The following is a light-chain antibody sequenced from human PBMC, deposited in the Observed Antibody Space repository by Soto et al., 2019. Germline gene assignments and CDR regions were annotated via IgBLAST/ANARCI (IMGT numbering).Light chain of an antibody. J-gene: IGKJ2*01. CDR2: GAS. V-gene: IGKV3-20*01. CDR1: QSVSSTY. CDR3: QEYDRSPPFN. Sequence: EIVLTLSPGTLSLSPGERATLSCRASQSVSSTYIAWYQQNPGQAPRLLIYGASSRATGIPDRCRGSGSVTDFTLTISRLDPEEYAVYFGQEYDRSPPFNFGQGTKVDIK.